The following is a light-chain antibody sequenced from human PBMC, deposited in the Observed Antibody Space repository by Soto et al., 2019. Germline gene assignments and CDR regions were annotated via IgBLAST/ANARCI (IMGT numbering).Light chain of an antibody. Sequence: DIQMTQSPSTLSASVGDRVTITCRASQSISSWLAWYQQKPGKAPKLLISKASSLESGVPSRFSGSGSGTEFTLAISGLQPDDFATYYCQQYNSFSPTFGQGTKVEIK. CDR1: QSISSW. J-gene: IGKJ1*01. V-gene: IGKV1-5*03. CDR3: QQYNSFSPT. CDR2: KAS.